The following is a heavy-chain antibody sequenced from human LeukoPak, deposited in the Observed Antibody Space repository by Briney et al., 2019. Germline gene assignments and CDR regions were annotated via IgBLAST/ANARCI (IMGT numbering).Heavy chain of an antibody. CDR1: GGSFSRYY. CDR2: INHSGST. V-gene: IGHV4-34*01. CDR3: AARDLDGDYLDY. Sequence: SETLSLTCAVYGGSFSRYYWSWIRQPPGKGLEWIGEINHSGSTNYNPSLKSRVTISVDTSKNQFSLNLNSVTAADTAVYYCAARDLDGDYLDYWAREPWSPSPQ. D-gene: IGHD3/OR15-3a*01. J-gene: IGHJ4*02.